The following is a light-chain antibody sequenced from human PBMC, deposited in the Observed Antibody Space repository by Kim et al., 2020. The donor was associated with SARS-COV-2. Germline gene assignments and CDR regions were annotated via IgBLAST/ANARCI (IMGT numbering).Light chain of an antibody. V-gene: IGLV3-19*01. CDR1: RLRRYY. CDR2: GKN. Sequence: ALGQTVRIRCQGDRLRRYYASWYQQKPGQAPLLVIYGKNNRPSGIPDRLSGSSSGNTASLTITGAQAEDEADYYCNSRDSSGNHWVFGGGTQLTVL. CDR3: NSRDSSGNHWV. J-gene: IGLJ3*02.